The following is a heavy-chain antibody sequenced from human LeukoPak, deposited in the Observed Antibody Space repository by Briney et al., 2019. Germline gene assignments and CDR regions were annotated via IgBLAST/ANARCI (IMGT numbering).Heavy chain of an antibody. D-gene: IGHD3-10*01. V-gene: IGHV4-59*08. CDR2: IYYSGST. Sequence: PSETLSLTCTVSGGSISSYYWSWIRQPPGKGLEWIGYIYYSGSTNYNPSLKSRVTISVDTSKNQFSLKLSSVTAADTAVYYCARQVLLWFGELEDNWFDPWGQGTLVTASS. J-gene: IGHJ5*02. CDR3: ARQVLLWFGELEDNWFDP. CDR1: GGSISSYY.